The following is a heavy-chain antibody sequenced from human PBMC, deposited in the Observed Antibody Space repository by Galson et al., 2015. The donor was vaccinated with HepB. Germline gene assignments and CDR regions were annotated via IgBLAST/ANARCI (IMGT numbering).Heavy chain of an antibody. CDR2: IDWDDEK. CDR3: ARYNSFQYGMDV. Sequence: PALVTPSPTLTLTCTFSGFSLSTPTMCVSWIRQPPGKALEWLALIDWDDEKYYSTSLKTRLTISKDTAKNQVALTKTNMEPVDTATYYCARYNSFQYGMDVLGLGTTVTVSS. V-gene: IGHV2-70*01. J-gene: IGHJ6*02. CDR1: GFSLSTPTMC. D-gene: IGHD1-14*01.